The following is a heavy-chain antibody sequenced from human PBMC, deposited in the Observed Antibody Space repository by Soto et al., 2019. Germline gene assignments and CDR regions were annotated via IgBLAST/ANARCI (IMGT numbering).Heavy chain of an antibody. CDR3: ARGLFTMTL. CDR1: GGSFSGYY. CDR2: INHSGST. J-gene: IGHJ4*02. Sequence: LSLTCAVYGGSFSGYYWSWIRQPPGKGLEWIGEINHSGSTNYNPSLKSRVTISVDTSKNQFSLKLSSVTAADTAVYYCARGLFTMTLWGQGTLVTVSS. V-gene: IGHV4-34*01. D-gene: IGHD3-22*01.